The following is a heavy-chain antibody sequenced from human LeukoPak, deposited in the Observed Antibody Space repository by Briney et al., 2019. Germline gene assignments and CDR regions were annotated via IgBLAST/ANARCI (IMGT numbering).Heavy chain of an antibody. V-gene: IGHV4-34*01. CDR2: INHSGST. J-gene: IGHJ6*03. Sequence: SETLSLTCAVYGGSFSGYYWSWIRQPPGKGLEWIGEINHSGSTNYNPSLKSRVTISVDTSKNQFSLKLSSVTAADMAVYYCARVSFFRWAATRPSYYYYYMDVWGKGTTVTISS. CDR3: ARVSFFRWAATRPSYYYYYMDV. CDR1: GGSFSGYY. D-gene: IGHD2-15*01.